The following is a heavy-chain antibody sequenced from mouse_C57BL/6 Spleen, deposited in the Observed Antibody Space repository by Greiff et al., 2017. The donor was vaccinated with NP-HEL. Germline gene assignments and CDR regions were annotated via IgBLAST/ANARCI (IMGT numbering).Heavy chain of an antibody. D-gene: IGHD1-1*01. V-gene: IGHV6-6*01. CDR2: IRNKANNHAT. Sequence: EVKLEESGGGLVQPGGSMKLSCAASGFTFSDAWMDWVRQSPEKGLEWVAEIRNKANNHATYYAESVKGRFTISRDDSKSRVYLQMNSLRADDTGIYYCTRYGSSYFDYWGQGTTLTVSS. CDR1: GFTFSDAW. CDR3: TRYGSSYFDY. J-gene: IGHJ2*01.